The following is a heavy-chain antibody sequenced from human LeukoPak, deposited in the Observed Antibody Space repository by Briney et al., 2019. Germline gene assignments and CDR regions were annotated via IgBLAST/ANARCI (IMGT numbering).Heavy chain of an antibody. Sequence: GGSLRLSCAASGFTFSDYYMSWIRQAPGKGLEWVSYISSSGSTIYYADSMKGRFTISRDNAKNSLYLQMNSLRAEDTAVYYCATHDLKKAMAFDIRGQGTMVTVSS. CDR1: GFTFSDYY. CDR3: ATHDLKKAMAFDI. CDR2: ISSSGSTI. J-gene: IGHJ3*02. D-gene: IGHD5-24*01. V-gene: IGHV3-11*01.